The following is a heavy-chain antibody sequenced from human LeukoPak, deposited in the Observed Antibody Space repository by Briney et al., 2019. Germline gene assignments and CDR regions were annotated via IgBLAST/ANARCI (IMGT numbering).Heavy chain of an antibody. J-gene: IGHJ3*02. D-gene: IGHD3-22*01. CDR2: IYYRGST. CDR3: AGAGLDRASDI. Sequence: PSETLSLTCTVSGGSIISSSSSSYYWGWIRQPPGKGLEWVGAIYYRGSTNYNPSLKSRVTMSVDTSKNQFSLRLSSVTAADTAVYYCAGAGLDRASDIWGQGTMVTVSS. V-gene: IGHV4-39*07. CDR1: GGSIISSSSSSYY.